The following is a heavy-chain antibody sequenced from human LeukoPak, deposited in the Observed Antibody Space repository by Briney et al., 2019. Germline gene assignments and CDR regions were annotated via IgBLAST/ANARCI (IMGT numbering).Heavy chain of an antibody. Sequence: ASVKVSCKASGYTFTSYDINWVRQATGQGLEWMGWMNPNSGNTGYAQKFQGRVTITRNTSISTAYMELSSLRSEDTAVYYCAIGHRGMAGDYIDVWGKGTTVTVSS. J-gene: IGHJ6*03. CDR3: AIGHRGMAGDYIDV. CDR1: GYTFTSYD. V-gene: IGHV1-8*03. D-gene: IGHD3-10*01. CDR2: MNPNSGNT.